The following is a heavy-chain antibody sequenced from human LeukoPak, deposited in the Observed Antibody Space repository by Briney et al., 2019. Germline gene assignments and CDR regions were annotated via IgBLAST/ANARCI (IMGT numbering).Heavy chain of an antibody. Sequence: GGSLRLSCAASGFTFSSYAMHWVRQAPGKGLEYVSAISSNGGSTYYANSVKGRFTISRDNSKNTLYLQMGSLRAEDMAVYYCARGEIAVAANYYYYGMDVWGQGTTVTVSS. CDR3: ARGEIAVAANYYYYGMDV. D-gene: IGHD6-19*01. CDR2: ISSNGGST. V-gene: IGHV3-64*01. CDR1: GFTFSSYA. J-gene: IGHJ6*02.